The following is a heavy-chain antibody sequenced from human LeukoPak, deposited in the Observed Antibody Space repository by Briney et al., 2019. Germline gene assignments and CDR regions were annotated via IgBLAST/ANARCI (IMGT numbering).Heavy chain of an antibody. V-gene: IGHV3-15*04. Sequence: GGSLRLSCAASGFTFSSYWMNWVRQAPGKGLEWVGRIASKTDGGTTDYAAPVKGRFTISRDDSKNTLFLQMNSLKTEDTAVYYCTTGIRGDCGQGTLVTVSS. CDR1: GFTFSSYW. CDR3: TTGIRGD. J-gene: IGHJ4*02. CDR2: IASKTDGGTT.